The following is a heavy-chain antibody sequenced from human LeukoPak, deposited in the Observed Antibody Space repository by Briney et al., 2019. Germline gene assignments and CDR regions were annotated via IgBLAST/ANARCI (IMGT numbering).Heavy chain of an antibody. J-gene: IGHJ2*01. D-gene: IGHD5-12*01. Sequence: GESPKISCKGSGYTFTNYWIGWVRQMPGKGLEWMGRIDPSDSYTNYSPSFRGHVTISADKSISTAYLQWSTLQASDTAIYYCARRGMGYSGYDGYWYFDLWGRGTLVTVSS. CDR3: ARRGMGYSGYDGYWYFDL. V-gene: IGHV5-10-1*01. CDR2: IDPSDSYT. CDR1: GYTFTNYW.